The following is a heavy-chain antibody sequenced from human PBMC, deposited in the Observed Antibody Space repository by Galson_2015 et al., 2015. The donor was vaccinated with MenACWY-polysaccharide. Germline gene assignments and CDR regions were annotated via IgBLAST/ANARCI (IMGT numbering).Heavy chain of an antibody. J-gene: IGHJ4*02. CDR2: INPDSGGT. CDR3: TRGVLAVARVPTSGSNDF. V-gene: IGHV1-2*02. CDR1: GYTFTDYN. Sequence: SVKVSCKASGYTFTDYNMYWVRQAPGQGLEWMGWINPDSGGTKSAQKFQGRVTMTRDVSISTAYMELSWLRSDDTAVYYCTRGVLAVARVPTSGSNDFWGQGTLVTVSS. D-gene: IGHD6-19*01.